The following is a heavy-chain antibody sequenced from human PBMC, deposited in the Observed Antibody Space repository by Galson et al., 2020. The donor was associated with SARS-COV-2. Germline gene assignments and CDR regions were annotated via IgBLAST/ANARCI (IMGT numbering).Heavy chain of an antibody. D-gene: IGHD6-19*01. V-gene: IGHV3-33*01. CDR3: GRDGQWLVPNAMDV. CDR1: GFTFSSYG. CDR2: IWYDGDNK. J-gene: IGHJ6*02. Sequence: GGSLRLSCAASGFTFSSYGMHWVRQAPGKGLEWVAVIWYDGDNKYYADSVKGRFTISRDNSKNTLYLYMNSLRVEDTAVYYGGRDGQWLVPNAMDVWGQGTTVTVSS.